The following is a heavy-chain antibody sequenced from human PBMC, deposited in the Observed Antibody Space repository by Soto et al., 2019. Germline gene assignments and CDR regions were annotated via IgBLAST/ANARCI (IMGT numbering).Heavy chain of an antibody. D-gene: IGHD3-22*01. CDR1: GFSFTDVA. Sequence: GGSLRLSCAASGFSFTDVAISWVRQPPGTGLEWVASSSGTGGRTHYADAVKGRFRISGDKSRNTLPRQMNSLRAEDTALYCCAKASQLLFGNGFAPCGEGDGVTVSS. J-gene: IGHJ5*02. V-gene: IGHV3-23*01. CDR3: AKASQLLFGNGFAP. CDR2: SSGTGGRT.